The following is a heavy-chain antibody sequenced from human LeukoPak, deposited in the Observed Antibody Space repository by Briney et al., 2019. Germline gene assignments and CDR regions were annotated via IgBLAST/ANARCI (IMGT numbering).Heavy chain of an antibody. V-gene: IGHV3-21*01. CDR3: ARKMKTGDRVGTFDI. CDR2: IGTDGSYI. J-gene: IGHJ3*02. D-gene: IGHD1-1*01. CDR1: GFTFSSHN. Sequence: GGSLRLSCAASGFTFSSHNMNWVRQAPMKGLEWVSSIGTDGSYIYYADSVQGRFTISRDNAKNSLYLQMNSLTAEDAAVYYCARKMKTGDRVGTFDIWGQGTMVTVSS.